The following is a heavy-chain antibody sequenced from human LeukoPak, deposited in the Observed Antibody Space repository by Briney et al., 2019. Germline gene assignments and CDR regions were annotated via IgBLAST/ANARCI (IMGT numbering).Heavy chain of an antibody. V-gene: IGHV4-39*07. CDR1: GGSISSSSYY. Sequence: SETLSLTCTVSGGSISSSSYYWGWIRQPPGKGLEWIGSIYYSGSTYYNPSLKSRVTISVDMSKNQFSLKLRSVTAADTAVYYCARTGYRSDYYGMDVWGQGTTVTVSS. J-gene: IGHJ6*02. CDR3: ARTGYRSDYYGMDV. D-gene: IGHD6-25*01. CDR2: IYYSGST.